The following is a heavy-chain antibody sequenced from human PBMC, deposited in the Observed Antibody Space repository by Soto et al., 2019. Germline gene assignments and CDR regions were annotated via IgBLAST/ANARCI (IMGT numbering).Heavy chain of an antibody. V-gene: IGHV1-69*01. J-gene: IGHJ6*02. CDR2: IIPIFGTA. D-gene: IGHD6-19*01. CDR1: GGTFSSYA. Sequence: QVQLVQSGAEVKKPGSSVKVSCKASGGTFSSYAISWVRQAPGQGLEWMGGIIPIFGTANYAQKFQGRVTITADESTSTGYMELSSLRSEDTAVYYCARVRGGYSSGWSPRYYYYYGMDVWGQGTTVTVSS. CDR3: ARVRGGYSSGWSPRYYYYYGMDV.